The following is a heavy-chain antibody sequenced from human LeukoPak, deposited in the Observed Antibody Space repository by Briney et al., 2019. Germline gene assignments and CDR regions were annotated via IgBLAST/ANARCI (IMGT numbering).Heavy chain of an antibody. D-gene: IGHD2-2*01. CDR2: ISSSSSTI. J-gene: IGHJ4*02. V-gene: IGHV3-48*04. CDR3: ARGIVVVPAVLNY. Sequence: GGSLRLSCAASGFTFSSYSMNWVRQAPGKGLEWVSYISSSSSTIYYADSVKGRFTISRDNAKNSLYLQMNSLRAEDTAVYYCARGIVVVPAVLNYWGQGTLVTVSS. CDR1: GFTFSSYS.